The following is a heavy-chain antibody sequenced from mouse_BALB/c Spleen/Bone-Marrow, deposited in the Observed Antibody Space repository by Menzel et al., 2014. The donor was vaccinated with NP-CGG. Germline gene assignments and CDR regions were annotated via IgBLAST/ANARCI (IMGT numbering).Heavy chain of an antibody. V-gene: IGHV1S41*01. CDR3: ARSYYGRARDY. D-gene: IGHD1-1*01. CDR2: IAPGSGST. Sequence: DLVKPGASVKLSCKASGYTFTSYWINWIKQRPGQGLEWIGRIAPGSGSTYYDEMFKGKATLTVDTSSSTAYIQLSSLSSEDSAVCFCARSYYGRARDYWGQGTSVTVSS. J-gene: IGHJ4*01. CDR1: GYTFTSYW.